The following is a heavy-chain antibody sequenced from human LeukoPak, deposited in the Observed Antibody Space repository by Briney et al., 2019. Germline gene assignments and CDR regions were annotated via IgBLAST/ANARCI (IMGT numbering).Heavy chain of an antibody. CDR2: IYYSGST. J-gene: IGHJ4*02. V-gene: IGHV4-39*07. CDR1: GGSISSRSYY. D-gene: IGHD6-13*01. Sequence: SETLSLTCTVSGGSISSRSYYWGWIRQPPGKGLEWIGSIYYSGSTNYNPSLKSRVTISVDTSKNQFSLKLSSVTAADTAVYYCARAPSPGTFFDYWGQGTLVTVSS. CDR3: ARAPSPGTFFDY.